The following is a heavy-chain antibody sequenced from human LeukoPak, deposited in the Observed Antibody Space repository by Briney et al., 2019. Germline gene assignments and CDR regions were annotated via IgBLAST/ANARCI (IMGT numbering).Heavy chain of an antibody. J-gene: IGHJ4*02. Sequence: GGSLRLSCASSGFNFRNYWMHWVRQAPGKGLVWVSRINSDGSSTSYADSVKGRFTISRDNAENTLYLQINSLRAEDTAVYYCATDEAATGRLDYWGQGTLVTDSS. D-gene: IGHD1-1*01. CDR3: ATDEAATGRLDY. V-gene: IGHV3-74*01. CDR1: GFNFRNYW. CDR2: INSDGSST.